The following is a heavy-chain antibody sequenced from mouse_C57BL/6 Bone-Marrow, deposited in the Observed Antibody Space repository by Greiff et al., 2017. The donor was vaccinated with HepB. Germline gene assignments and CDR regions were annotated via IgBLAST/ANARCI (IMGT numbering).Heavy chain of an antibody. J-gene: IGHJ3*01. CDR2: IDPANGNT. V-gene: IGHV14-3*01. D-gene: IGHD1-1*01. CDR3: AREEDYYGSSYVEGFAY. CDR1: GFNIKNTY. Sequence: DVKLVESVAELVRPGASVKLSCTASGFNIKNTYMHWVKQRPEQGLEWIGRIDPANGNTKYAPKFQGKATITADTSSNTAYLQLSSLTSEDTAIYYCAREEDYYGSSYVEGFAYWGQGTLVTVSA.